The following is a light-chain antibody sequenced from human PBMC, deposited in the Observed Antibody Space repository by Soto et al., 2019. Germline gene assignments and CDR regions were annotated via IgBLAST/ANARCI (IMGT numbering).Light chain of an antibody. J-gene: IGLJ1*01. CDR2: EVS. V-gene: IGLV2-14*01. Sequence: QSVLTQPASVSGSPGQSITISCTGTSSDVGTYNYVSWYQQHPGKAPKLMIYEVSNRPSGVSNRFSGSKSANTASLTISGLQAEDEADYYCSSYTSITPYVFGTGTKVTVL. CDR3: SSYTSITPYV. CDR1: SSDVGTYNY.